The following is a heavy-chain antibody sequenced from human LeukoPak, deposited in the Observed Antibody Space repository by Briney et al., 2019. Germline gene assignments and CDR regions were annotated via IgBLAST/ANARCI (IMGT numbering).Heavy chain of an antibody. J-gene: IGHJ6*03. V-gene: IGHV1-8*03. CDR1: GYTFTSYD. Sequence: ASVKVSCKASGYTFTSYDINWVRQATGQGLEWMGWMNPNSGNTGYAQKFQGRVTITRNTSISTAYMELSSLRSEDTAVYYCTRHSPPTIFGVVTMDVWGKGTTVTVSS. CDR3: TRHSPPTIFGVVTMDV. CDR2: MNPNSGNT. D-gene: IGHD3-3*01.